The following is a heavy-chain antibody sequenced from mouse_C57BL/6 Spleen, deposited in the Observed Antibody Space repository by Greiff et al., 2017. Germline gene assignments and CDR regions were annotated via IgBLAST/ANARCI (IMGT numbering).Heavy chain of an antibody. CDR2: IDPETGGT. V-gene: IGHV1-15*01. CDR3: TRRNKGCY. J-gene: IGHJ2*01. CDR1: GYTFTDYE. Sequence: QVQLKQSGAELVRPGASVTLSCKASGYTFTDYEMHWVKQTPVHGLEWIGAIDPETGGTAYNQKFKGTAILTADKSSSTAYMELRSLTSEDSAVYYCTRRNKGCYWGQGTTLTVSS. D-gene: IGHD5-2*01.